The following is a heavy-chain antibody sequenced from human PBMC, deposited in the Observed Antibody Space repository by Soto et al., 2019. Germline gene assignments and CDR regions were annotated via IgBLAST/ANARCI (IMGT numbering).Heavy chain of an antibody. J-gene: IGHJ5*02. D-gene: IGHD4-4*01. Sequence: QVQLVESGGGVVQPGRSLRLSCAASGFMFSLYDIHWVRQAPGKGLEWVSVIAYDGGYKYYAESVKGQFTISRDNYRNIRYLQVDGLTAEDTAVYYCARADLDVMGGSRTVGFGPVGDLWGRGTLVTVSS. CDR1: GFMFSLYD. CDR2: IAYDGGYK. CDR3: ARADLDVMGGSRTVGFGPVGDL. V-gene: IGHV3-30*03.